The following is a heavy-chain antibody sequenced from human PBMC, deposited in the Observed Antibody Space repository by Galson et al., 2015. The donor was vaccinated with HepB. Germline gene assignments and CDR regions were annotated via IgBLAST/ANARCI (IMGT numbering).Heavy chain of an antibody. Sequence: SVKVSCKASGYTFTSYYVHWVRQAPGQGLEWMGISNPNGGNTNYAQKFQGRVTVTWDTSTSTVYMELSSLRSEDTAVYYCARGYGHPDYWGQGTLVTVSS. CDR2: SNPNGGNT. D-gene: IGHD3-10*01. J-gene: IGHJ4*02. CDR3: ARGYGHPDY. CDR1: GYTFTSYY. V-gene: IGHV1-46*01.